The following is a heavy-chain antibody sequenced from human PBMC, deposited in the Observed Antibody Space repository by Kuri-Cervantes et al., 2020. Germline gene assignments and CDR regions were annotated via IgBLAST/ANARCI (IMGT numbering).Heavy chain of an antibody. Sequence: GESLKISCTGSGYSFTSYWIGWVRQMPGKGLEWMGIIYPGDSDTRYSPSFQGQVTISADKSISTAYLQWSSLKASDTAMYYCTRLFRCRYIICETNEYWGQGTLVTVSS. J-gene: IGHJ4*02. CDR3: TRLFRCRYIICETNEY. CDR2: IYPGDSDT. D-gene: IGHD1-14*01. CDR1: GYSFTSYW. V-gene: IGHV5-51*01.